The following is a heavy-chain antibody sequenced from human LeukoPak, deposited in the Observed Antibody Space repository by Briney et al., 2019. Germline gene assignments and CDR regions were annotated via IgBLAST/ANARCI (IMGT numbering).Heavy chain of an antibody. CDR1: GYTFTSYD. J-gene: IGHJ5*02. D-gene: IGHD3-10*01. V-gene: IGHV1-8*01. CDR3: ARGASMVRGVSNWFDP. Sequence: GASVKVSCKASGYTFTSYDINWVRQATGQGLEGMGWMNPNSGNTGYAQKFQGRVTMTRNTSISTAYMELSSLRSEDTAVYYCARGASMVRGVSNWFDPWGQGTLVTVSS. CDR2: MNPNSGNT.